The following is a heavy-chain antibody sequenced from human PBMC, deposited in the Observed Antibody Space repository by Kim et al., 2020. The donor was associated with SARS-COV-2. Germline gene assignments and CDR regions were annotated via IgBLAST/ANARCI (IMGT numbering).Heavy chain of an antibody. CDR3: AMGWGATFGVYGGGES. Sequence: GGSLRLSCAASGFTFTSYAMSWVRQVPGKGLEWVSVVSGSGVITNYADSVKGRFIMSRDNSKNTVSLQMNSLRVDDTAVYYCAMGWGATFGVYGGGESWGQGILVIVSS. D-gene: IGHD3-3*01. CDR2: VSGSGVIT. J-gene: IGHJ5*02. V-gene: IGHV3-23*01. CDR1: GFTFTSYA.